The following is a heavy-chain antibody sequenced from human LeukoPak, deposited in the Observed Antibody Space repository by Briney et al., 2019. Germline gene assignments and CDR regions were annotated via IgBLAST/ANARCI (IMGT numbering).Heavy chain of an antibody. J-gene: IGHJ3*01. CDR1: GFIFSSYA. CDR3: ATRPRDSSGYYLGAFDG. V-gene: IGHV3-23*01. CDR2: IGASGADT. Sequence: GGSLRLSCGASGFIFSSYAMAWVRQAPGKGLDWVSVIGASGADTYYSDSAKGRFTVSRDNSKDTLFLHMSSLRAEDTAVYFCATRPRDSSGYYLGAFDGWGQGTTVTVSS. D-gene: IGHD3-22*01.